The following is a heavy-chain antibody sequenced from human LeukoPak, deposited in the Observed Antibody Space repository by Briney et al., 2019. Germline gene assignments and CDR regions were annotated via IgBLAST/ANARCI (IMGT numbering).Heavy chain of an antibody. V-gene: IGHV4-59*01. Sequence: TSETLSLTCTVSGGSISSYYWSWIRQPPGKGLEWIGYIYYSGSTNYNPSLKSRVTISVDTSKNQFSLKLSSVTAADTAVYYCARDQGYIDYWGQGTLVTVSS. J-gene: IGHJ4*02. CDR2: IYYSGST. CDR1: GGSISSYY. CDR3: ARDQGYIDY.